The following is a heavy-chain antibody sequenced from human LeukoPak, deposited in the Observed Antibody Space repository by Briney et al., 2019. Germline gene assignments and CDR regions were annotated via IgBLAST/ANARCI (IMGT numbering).Heavy chain of an antibody. V-gene: IGHV3-30-3*01. J-gene: IGHJ4*02. CDR1: GFTFSSYA. CDR3: AREGAAWNYFFGY. D-gene: IGHD1-7*01. CDR2: ISYDGSNK. Sequence: GGSLRLSCAASGFTFSSYAMHWVRQDPGKGLEWVAVISYDGSNKYYADSVKGRFTISRDNSKNTLYLQMNSLRAEDTAVYYCAREGAAWNYFFGYWGQGTLVTVSS.